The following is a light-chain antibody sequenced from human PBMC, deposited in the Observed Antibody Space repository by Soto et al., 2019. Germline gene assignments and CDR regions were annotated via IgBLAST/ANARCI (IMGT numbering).Light chain of an antibody. CDR2: KVS. J-gene: IGKJ1*01. CDR3: MQGSHLPRT. CDR1: QSLVNSDGNTY. V-gene: IGKV2-30*01. Sequence: EVVMTQSPLSLPVTLGQPASSSCRSSQSLVNSDGNTYLNWFHQMPGQSPRRLIYKVSNRDSGVPDRFRGRGLGTDFTLSISGVEAEDVGVYYCMQGSHLPRTFGQGTRVEIQ.